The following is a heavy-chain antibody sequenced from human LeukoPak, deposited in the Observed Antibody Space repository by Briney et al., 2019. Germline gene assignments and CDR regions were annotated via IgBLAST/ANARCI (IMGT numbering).Heavy chain of an antibody. CDR2: IYHSGST. Sequence: SETLSLTCAVSGYSISSGYYWGWIRQPPGRGLEWIGSIYHSGSTYYNPSLKSRVTIPVDTSKNQFSLKLSSVTAADTAVYYCARTGTWITIDIWGQGTMVTVSS. J-gene: IGHJ3*02. CDR1: GYSISSGYY. V-gene: IGHV4-38-2*01. D-gene: IGHD5-12*01. CDR3: ARTGTWITIDI.